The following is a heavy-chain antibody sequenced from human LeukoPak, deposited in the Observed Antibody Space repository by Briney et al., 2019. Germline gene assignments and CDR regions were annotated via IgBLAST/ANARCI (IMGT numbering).Heavy chain of an antibody. CDR2: IDNSGST. J-gene: IGHJ6*02. D-gene: IGHD6-19*01. CDR3: ARAPLNSGGSGWSIYYFYAMDV. V-gene: IGHV4-59*01. CDR1: GGSISSSY. Sequence: SQTLSLTCTVSGGSISSSYWSWVRQPPGKGLEWIGYIDNSGSTNYNPSLKSRVTISLDTPKSQFSLKLSSVTAADTAVYYCARAPLNSGGSGWSIYYFYAMDVWGQGTTVTDSS.